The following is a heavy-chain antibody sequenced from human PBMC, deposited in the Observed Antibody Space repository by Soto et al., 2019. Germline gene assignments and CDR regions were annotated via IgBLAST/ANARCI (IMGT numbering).Heavy chain of an antibody. CDR1: GGSVNGYY. CDR3: ATRITVFGLLIPPFDP. Sequence: PSETLSLTCAVYGGSVNGYYWNWIRQPPGKGLEWIGEINHTGGTHYNPSLKSRVTMSVDTSKNQFSLRLSCVTAADTTIYYCATRITVFGLLIPPFDPWGQGTQVTVSS. J-gene: IGHJ5*02. V-gene: IGHV4-34*01. D-gene: IGHD3-3*01. CDR2: INHTGGT.